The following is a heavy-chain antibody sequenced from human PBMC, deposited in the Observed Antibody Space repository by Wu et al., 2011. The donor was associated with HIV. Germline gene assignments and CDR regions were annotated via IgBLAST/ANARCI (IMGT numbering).Heavy chain of an antibody. D-gene: IGHD3-3*01. V-gene: IGHV1-18*01. Sequence: QVQLVQSGAEVKKPGSSVKVSCKASGGTFSSYAISWVRQAPGQGLEWMGWIGAYDGDTNYAQKLQGRVTMTTDTSTSTAYMELSSLRSEDTAVYYCARAGRKILHYYYMDVWGKGTTVTVSS. CDR1: GGTFSSYA. J-gene: IGHJ6*03. CDR3: ARAGRKILHYYYMDV. CDR2: IGAYDGDT.